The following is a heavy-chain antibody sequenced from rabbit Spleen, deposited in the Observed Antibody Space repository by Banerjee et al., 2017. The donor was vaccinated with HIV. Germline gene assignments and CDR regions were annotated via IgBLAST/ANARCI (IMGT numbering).Heavy chain of an antibody. D-gene: IGHD8-1*01. CDR2: IDVSGGGST. Sequence: QSLEESGGDLVKPGASLTLTCTASGLDFSSVYWICWVRQAPGKGLEWIACIDVSGGGSTYYATWAKGRFTISRTSSTTVALQMTSLTVADTATYFCARDVGTSFSTYGMDLWGPGTLVTVS. J-gene: IGHJ6*01. CDR3: ARDVGTSFSTYGMDL. CDR1: GLDFSSVYW. V-gene: IGHV1S40*01.